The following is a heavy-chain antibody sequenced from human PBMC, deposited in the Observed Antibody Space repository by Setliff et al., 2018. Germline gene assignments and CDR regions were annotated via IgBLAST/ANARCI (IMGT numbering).Heavy chain of an antibody. D-gene: IGHD1-26*01. Sequence: AASVKVSCKASGYTFTSYAMNWVRQAPGQGLEWMGWINTNTGNPTYAQGFTGRFVFSLDTSVSTAYLQISSLKAEDTAVYYCARVDITTPSGSYYFGRGWGYYFDYWGQGTLVTVSS. CDR1: GYTFTSYA. CDR3: ARVDITTPSGSYYFGRGWGYYFDY. V-gene: IGHV7-4-1*02. J-gene: IGHJ4*02. CDR2: INTNTGNP.